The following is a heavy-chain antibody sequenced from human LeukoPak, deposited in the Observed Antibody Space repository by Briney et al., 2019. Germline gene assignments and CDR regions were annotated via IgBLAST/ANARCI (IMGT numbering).Heavy chain of an antibody. CDR3: ARAGSPRGRLNDAFDI. CDR1: GGSISSGSYY. V-gene: IGHV4-61*02. CDR2: IYTSGST. D-gene: IGHD6-25*01. J-gene: IGHJ3*02. Sequence: ASETLSLTCTVSGGSISSGSYYWSWIRQPAGKGLEWIGRIYTSGSTNYNPSLKSRVTISVDTSKNQFSLKLSSVTAADTAVYYCARAGSPRGRLNDAFDIWGQGTMVTVSS.